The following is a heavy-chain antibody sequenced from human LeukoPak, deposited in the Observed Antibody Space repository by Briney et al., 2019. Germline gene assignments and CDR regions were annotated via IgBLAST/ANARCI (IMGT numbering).Heavy chain of an antibody. V-gene: IGHV3-9*01. CDR2: ISWNSGTR. D-gene: IGHD2-2*01. Sequence: PGGSLRLSCAASGFTFDNYAMHWVRQAPGKGLEWVSGISWNSGTRGYADSVKGRFTISRDNLKNSLVLQMYSLRGEDTALYYCAKDRGCTSRSCSLGYYYYGVDVWGQGTTVTVSS. CDR3: AKDRGCTSRSCSLGYYYYGVDV. J-gene: IGHJ6*02. CDR1: GFTFDNYA.